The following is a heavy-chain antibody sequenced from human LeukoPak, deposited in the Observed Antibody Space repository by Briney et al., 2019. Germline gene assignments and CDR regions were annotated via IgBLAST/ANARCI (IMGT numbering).Heavy chain of an antibody. CDR1: GFTFSSYA. CDR3: ASVRQPYAFDI. J-gene: IGHJ3*02. Sequence: SGGSLRLSCAASGFTFSSYAMHWVRQAPGKGLEWVAVISYDGSNKYYADSVKGRFTISRDNSKNSLYLQMNSLRAEDTAVYYCASVRQPYAFDIWGQGTMVTVSS. CDR2: ISYDGSNK. V-gene: IGHV3-30-3*01. D-gene: IGHD6-13*01.